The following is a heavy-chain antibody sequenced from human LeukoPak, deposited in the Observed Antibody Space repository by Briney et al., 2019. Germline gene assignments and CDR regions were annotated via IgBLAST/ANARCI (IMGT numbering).Heavy chain of an antibody. Sequence: PGGSLRLSCVASGFTFNKYSMNGVRQAPGKGLQWLSYISGTSRTIYYADSVKGRFAISRDNARNSLYLQMSSLRVEDTAVYHCARDGYGTGSHDYWGQGTLVTVSS. D-gene: IGHD3-10*01. J-gene: IGHJ4*02. CDR3: ARDGYGTGSHDY. V-gene: IGHV3-48*01. CDR2: ISGTSRTI. CDR1: GFTFNKYS.